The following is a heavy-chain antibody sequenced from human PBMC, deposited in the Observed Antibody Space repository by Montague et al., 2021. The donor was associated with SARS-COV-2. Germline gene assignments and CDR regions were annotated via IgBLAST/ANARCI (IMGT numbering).Heavy chain of an antibody. CDR2: ISDSSVYI. CDR3: ARRKYDSIPHPYDY. J-gene: IGHJ4*02. D-gene: IGHD3-22*01. V-gene: IGHV3-21*01. Sequence: SLRLSCATSGFTFITYSMNWVRQAPGKGLYCFSSISDSSVYIFYADSFKGRFTISGDNAKNSLYLQMNSLRAEDTAVYYCARRKYDSIPHPYDYWGQGTLVTVSS. CDR1: GFTFITYS.